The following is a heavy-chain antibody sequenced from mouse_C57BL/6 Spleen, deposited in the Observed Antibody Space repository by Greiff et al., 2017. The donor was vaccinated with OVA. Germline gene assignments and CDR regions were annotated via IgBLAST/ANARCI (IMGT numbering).Heavy chain of an antibody. CDR3: ARGERPSLRLPLDAMDY. CDR2: IDPCDSYT. Sequence: QVQLKQPGAELVKPGASVKLSCKASGYTFTSYWMQWVKQRPGQGLEWIGEIDPCDSYTKYNQKFKGKATLTVDTSSSTAYMQLSSLTSDDSAVYYCARGERPSLRLPLDAMDYWGQGTSVTVSS. D-gene: IGHD3-2*02. V-gene: IGHV1-50*01. J-gene: IGHJ4*01. CDR1: GYTFTSYW.